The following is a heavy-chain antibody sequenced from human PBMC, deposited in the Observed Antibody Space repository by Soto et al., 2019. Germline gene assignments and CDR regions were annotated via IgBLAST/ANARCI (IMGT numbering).Heavy chain of an antibody. D-gene: IGHD6-6*01. CDR3: AREAARDNWFDP. CDR1: GGSISSGDYY. Sequence: SETLSLTCTVSGGSISSGDYYWSWIRQPPGKGLEWIGYIYYSGSTYYNPSLKSRVTISVDTSKNQFSLKLSSVTAADTAVYYCAREAARDNWFDPWGQGTLVTVSS. J-gene: IGHJ5*02. CDR2: IYYSGST. V-gene: IGHV4-30-4*01.